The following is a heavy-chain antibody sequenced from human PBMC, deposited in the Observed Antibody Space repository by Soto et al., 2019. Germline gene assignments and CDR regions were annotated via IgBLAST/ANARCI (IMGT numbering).Heavy chain of an antibody. CDR3: ARVRIKIFGVVPSRYYGMDV. D-gene: IGHD3-3*01. V-gene: IGHV4-4*02. Sequence: PSETLSLTCAVSGGSISSSNWWSWVRQPPGKGLEWIGEIYHSGSTNYNPSLKSRVTISVDKSKNQFSLKLSSVTAADTAVYYCARVRIKIFGVVPSRYYGMDVWGQGTTVTVSS. J-gene: IGHJ6*02. CDR1: GGSISSSNW. CDR2: IYHSGST.